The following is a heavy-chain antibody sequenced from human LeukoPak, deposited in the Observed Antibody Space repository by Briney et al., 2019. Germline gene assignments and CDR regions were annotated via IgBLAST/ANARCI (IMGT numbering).Heavy chain of an antibody. Sequence: GGSLRLSCAASGFPFSSYAMHWVRQAPGKGLEYVSAISSNGGSTSYADSVKGRFTISRDNSKNTLYLQMGSLRAEDMAVYYCARSSIVVVSILDYWGQGTLVTVSS. CDR3: ARSSIVVVSILDY. J-gene: IGHJ4*02. CDR2: ISSNGGST. V-gene: IGHV3-64*02. CDR1: GFPFSSYA. D-gene: IGHD2-2*01.